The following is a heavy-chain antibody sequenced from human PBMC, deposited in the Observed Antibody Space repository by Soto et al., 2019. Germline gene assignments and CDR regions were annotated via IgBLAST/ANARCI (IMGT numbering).Heavy chain of an antibody. Sequence: GGSLRLSCAGSGFTFSSYAMTWVRQASRKGLEWVSAISTTGDSTYYADSVRGRFTIYRDNSKNTLYLQMGRLRADDTAVYYCARDRTTVTPVEWFDPWGQGTLVTVSS. V-gene: IGHV3-23*01. D-gene: IGHD4-17*01. CDR1: GFTFSSYA. CDR2: ISTTGDST. J-gene: IGHJ5*02. CDR3: ARDRTTVTPVEWFDP.